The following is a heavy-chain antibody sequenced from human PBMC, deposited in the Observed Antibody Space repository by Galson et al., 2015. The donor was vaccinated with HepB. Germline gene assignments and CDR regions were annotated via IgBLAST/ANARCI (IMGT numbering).Heavy chain of an antibody. CDR3: ATSRARYDYGSGDYHNYGLDV. D-gene: IGHD4-17*01. Sequence: SVKVSCKAPGHTFSSYGIIWVRQAPGQGLEWMGWISAYNGHTNYPQKFQGRVTMSVETSTSTAYMELRSLRSDDTAVYYCATSRARYDYGSGDYHNYGLDVWGQGTTVAVSS. J-gene: IGHJ6*02. V-gene: IGHV1-18*04. CDR1: GHTFSSYG. CDR2: ISAYNGHT.